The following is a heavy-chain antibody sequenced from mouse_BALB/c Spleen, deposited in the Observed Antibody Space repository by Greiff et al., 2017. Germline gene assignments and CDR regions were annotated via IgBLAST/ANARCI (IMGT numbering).Heavy chain of an antibody. CDR3: ARASYDYDEGYYAMDY. V-gene: IGHV2-9*02. J-gene: IGHJ4*01. CDR2: IWAGGST. CDR1: GFSLTSYG. D-gene: IGHD2-4*01. Sequence: VKLMESGPGLVAPSQSLSITCTVSGFSLTSYGVHWVRQPPGKGLEWLGVIWAGGSTNYNSALMSRLSISKDNSKSQVFLKMNSLQTDDTAMYYCARASYDYDEGYYAMDYWGQGTSVTVSS.